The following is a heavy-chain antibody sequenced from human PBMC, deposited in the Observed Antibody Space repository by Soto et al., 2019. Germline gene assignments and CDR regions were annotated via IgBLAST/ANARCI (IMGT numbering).Heavy chain of an antibody. Sequence: QVQLVESGGGVVQPGRSLRLSCAASGFTFSSYAMHWVHQAPGKGLEWVAVISYDGSNKYYADSVKGRFTISRDNSKNTLYLQMNSLRAEDTAVYYCARFKGCSGGSCYSYFDYWGQGTLVTVSS. CDR1: GFTFSSYA. J-gene: IGHJ4*02. D-gene: IGHD2-15*01. CDR3: ARFKGCSGGSCYSYFDY. CDR2: ISYDGSNK. V-gene: IGHV3-30-3*01.